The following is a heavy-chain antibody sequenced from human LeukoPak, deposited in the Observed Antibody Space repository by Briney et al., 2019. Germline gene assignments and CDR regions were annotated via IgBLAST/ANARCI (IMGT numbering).Heavy chain of an antibody. V-gene: IGHV4-61*01. D-gene: IGHD3-9*01. J-gene: IGHJ6*02. CDR3: ARSSRRYFDWFLAYYGMTS. Sequence: SETLSLTCTVSGGSVSSGSYYWSWIRQPPGKGLEWIGYIYYSGSTNYNPSLKSRVTISVDTSKNQFSLKLSSVTAADTAVYYCARSSRRYFDWFLAYYGMTSGAKGPRSPSP. CDR2: IYYSGST. CDR1: GGSVSSGSYY.